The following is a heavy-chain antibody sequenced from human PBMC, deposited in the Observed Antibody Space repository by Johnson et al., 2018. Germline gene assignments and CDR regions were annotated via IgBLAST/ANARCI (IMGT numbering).Heavy chain of an antibody. D-gene: IGHD2-21*02. Sequence: QVQLVQSGGGVVQPGRSLRLSCAASGFTFSSYGMHWVRQAPGKGLEWVAVISYDGSNKYYADSVKGRFTISRDNSKNTLYLQMNSLRAEDTAVYYCANRIVVGTARESLEYFQQWGQGTLVTVSS. CDR2: ISYDGSNK. V-gene: IGHV3-30*18. CDR1: GFTFSSYG. CDR3: ANRIVVGTARESLEYFQQ. J-gene: IGHJ1*01.